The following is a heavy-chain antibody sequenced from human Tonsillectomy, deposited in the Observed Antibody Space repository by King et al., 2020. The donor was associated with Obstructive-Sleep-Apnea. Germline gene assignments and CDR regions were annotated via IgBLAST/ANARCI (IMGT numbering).Heavy chain of an antibody. CDR1: GFSVSTSGMC. Sequence: HVTLKESGPALVKPTQTLTLTCSVSGFSVSTSGMCVSWIRQPPGRALEWLARIDWDDDKYYSTSLKTRLTISKDTSKNQVVLTMTNMDPVDTATYFCARIQCFYGDYVWDDYWGQGTLVTVSS. V-gene: IGHV2-70*15. D-gene: IGHD4-17*01. J-gene: IGHJ4*02. CDR2: IDWDDDK. CDR3: ARIQCFYGDYVWDDY.